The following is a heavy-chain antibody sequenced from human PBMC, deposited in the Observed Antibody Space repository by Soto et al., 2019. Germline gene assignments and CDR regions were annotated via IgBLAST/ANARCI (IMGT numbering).Heavy chain of an antibody. CDR1: GFTFSSFA. D-gene: IGHD6-19*01. Sequence: EVQLLDSGGGLVQPGGSLRLSCAASGFTFSSFAMSWVRQAPGKGLEWVSAISGSGGNTYYADSVKGRFTISRDKSKNTLYLQMNSLRAEDTAVYYCAKARYSSGWNYFDYWGQGTLVTVSS. CDR2: ISGSGGNT. V-gene: IGHV3-23*01. CDR3: AKARYSSGWNYFDY. J-gene: IGHJ4*02.